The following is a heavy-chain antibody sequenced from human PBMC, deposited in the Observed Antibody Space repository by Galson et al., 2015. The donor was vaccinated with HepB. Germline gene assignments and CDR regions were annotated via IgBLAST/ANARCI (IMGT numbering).Heavy chain of an antibody. CDR3: AMGLGTTTRNY. V-gene: IGHV1-3*01. D-gene: IGHD1-26*01. Sequence: SVKVSCKASGYTLNGYGIHWVRKAPGQRLEWMGCINADNGNKKYSQKFQGRVTITRDTSASTAYMHLSSLMREDTAVYYCAMGLGTTTRNYWGQGTLVTVSS. CDR1: GYTLNGYG. J-gene: IGHJ4*02. CDR2: INADNGNK.